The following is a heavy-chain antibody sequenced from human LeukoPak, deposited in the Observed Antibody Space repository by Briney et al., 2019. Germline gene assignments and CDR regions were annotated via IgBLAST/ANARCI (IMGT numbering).Heavy chain of an antibody. Sequence: SETLSLTCAVYGGSFSGYYWSWIRQPPGKGLEWIGEINHSGSTNYNPSLKSRVTISVDTFKNQFSLKLSSVTAADTAVYYCASRPHYDILTGYRDYWGQGTLVTVSS. CDR3: ASRPHYDILTGYRDY. D-gene: IGHD3-9*01. V-gene: IGHV4-34*01. CDR1: GGSFSGYY. CDR2: INHSGST. J-gene: IGHJ4*02.